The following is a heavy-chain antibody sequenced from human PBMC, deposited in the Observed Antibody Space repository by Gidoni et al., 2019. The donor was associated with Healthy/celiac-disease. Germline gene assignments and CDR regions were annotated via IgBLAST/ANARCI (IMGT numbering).Heavy chain of an antibody. J-gene: IGHJ5*02. V-gene: IGHV1-2*02. CDR3: ASLPGLWFGELLPPNWFDH. CDR2: INPNSGGT. Sequence: QVPLVQSGAEVKKPGASVKVSCQASGYTFTGYYMHWLRQAPGQGLEWMGWINPNSGGTNYAQKFQGRVTMTRDTSISTAYMELSRLRSDDTAVDYCASLPGLWFGELLPPNWFDHWGQGTLVTVSS. CDR1: GYTFTGYY. D-gene: IGHD3-10*01.